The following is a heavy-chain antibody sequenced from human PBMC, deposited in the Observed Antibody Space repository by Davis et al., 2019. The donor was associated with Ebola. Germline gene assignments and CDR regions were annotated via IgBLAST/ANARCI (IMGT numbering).Heavy chain of an antibody. Sequence: GESLKISCAASGFTFSSYAMSWVRQAPGKGLEWVSAISGSGGSTYYADSVKGRLTISRDNSKNTLYLQMNSLRAEDTAVYYCAAATVTTVYFDYWGQGTLVTVSS. CDR2: ISGSGGST. J-gene: IGHJ4*02. CDR1: GFTFSSYA. V-gene: IGHV3-23*01. D-gene: IGHD4-17*01. CDR3: AAATVTTVYFDY.